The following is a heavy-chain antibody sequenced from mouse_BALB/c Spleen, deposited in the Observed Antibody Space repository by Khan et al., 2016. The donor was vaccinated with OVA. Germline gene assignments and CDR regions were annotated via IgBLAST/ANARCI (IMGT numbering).Heavy chain of an antibody. Sequence: QVRLQQPGAELVRPGVSVKISCKGPGYTFTDYAMHWVKQSHAKSLEWIGVISTYYGDADYSQKFKGRATMTVDRYSSTAYLEIARLTSEHSAINCCARGGKLAYWGQGTLVTVSA. CDR3: ARGGKLAY. D-gene: IGHD1-1*02. CDR2: ISTYYGDA. CDR1: GYTFTDYA. V-gene: IGHV1S137*01. J-gene: IGHJ3*01.